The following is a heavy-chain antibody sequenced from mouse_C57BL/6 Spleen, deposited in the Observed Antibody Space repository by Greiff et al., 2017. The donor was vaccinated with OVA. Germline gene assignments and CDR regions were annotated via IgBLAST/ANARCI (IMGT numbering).Heavy chain of an antibody. CDR3: VYDYDDGFAY. D-gene: IGHD2-4*01. Sequence: QVQLKQPGAELVKPGASVKLSCKASGYTFTSYWMHWVKQRPGQGLEWIGMIHPNSGSTNYNEKFKSKATLTVDKSSSTAYMQLSSLTSEDSAVYYCVYDYDDGFAYWGQGTLVTVSA. CDR1: GYTFTSYW. J-gene: IGHJ3*01. V-gene: IGHV1-64*01. CDR2: IHPNSGST.